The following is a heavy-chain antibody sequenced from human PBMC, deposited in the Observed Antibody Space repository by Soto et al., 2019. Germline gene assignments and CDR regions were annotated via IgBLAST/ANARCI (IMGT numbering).Heavy chain of an antibody. Sequence: ASVKVSCKTSGYSFTNYFIHWVRQAPGQGLEWMGGIIPIFGTANYAQKFQGRVTMTRDTSTSTVYMELSSLRSEDTAVYYCASVDTAMARGFDYWGQGTLVTVSS. CDR3: ASVDTAMARGFDY. CDR1: GYSFTNYF. D-gene: IGHD5-18*01. V-gene: IGHV1-46*03. J-gene: IGHJ4*02. CDR2: IIPIFGTA.